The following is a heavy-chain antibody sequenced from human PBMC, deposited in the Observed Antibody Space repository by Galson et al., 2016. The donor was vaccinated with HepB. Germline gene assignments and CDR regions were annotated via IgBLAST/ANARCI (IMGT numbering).Heavy chain of an antibody. D-gene: IGHD1-1*01. CDR2: ISYDGNNK. J-gene: IGHJ6*04. Sequence: SLRLSCAASGFTFNTYPMHWVRQAPGKGLEWVTTISYDGNNKYYTKSVQGRFTISRDNSKNTLSLQMNSLRVEDTAVYYCAREETGGGYYYYGMDVWGKGTTVTVSS. V-gene: IGHV3-30-3*01. CDR1: GFTFNTYP. CDR3: AREETGGGYYYYGMDV.